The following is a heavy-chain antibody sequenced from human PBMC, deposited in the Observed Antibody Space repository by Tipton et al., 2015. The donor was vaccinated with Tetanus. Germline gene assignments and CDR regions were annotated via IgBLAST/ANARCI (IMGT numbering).Heavy chain of an antibody. CDR2: IFHDGTT. J-gene: IGHJ4*02. D-gene: IGHD2-2*01. CDR3: VSHLGSCTSTSCQPFAY. CDR1: GVSISTSDW. Sequence: TLSLTCAVSGVSISTSDWWSWVRQPPGKGLEWIGEIFHDGTTNYNPSLKSRVTISVDKSKSQFSLKWTSVTAADTAVYYCVSHLGSCTSTSCQPFAYWGQGTLVTVSS. V-gene: IGHV4-4*02.